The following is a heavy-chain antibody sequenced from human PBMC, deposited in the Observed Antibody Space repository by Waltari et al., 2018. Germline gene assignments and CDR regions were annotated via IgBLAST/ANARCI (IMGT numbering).Heavy chain of an antibody. J-gene: IGHJ6*02. CDR1: GFRFSNYW. CDR3: VRLAQRTYRSPVPGRHYYYGMDV. V-gene: IGHV3-74*02. D-gene: IGHD3-10*01. CDR2: LSNDESSM. Sequence: EVQLVESGGGLVQPGDSLRLSCAASGFRFSNYWMNWVRQAPGKGLVWVARLSNDESSMTYADSVKGRFTISRDNAKNTLYLQMKRLRAEDTAVYYCVRLAQRTYRSPVPGRHYYYGMDVWGQGTTVTVSS.